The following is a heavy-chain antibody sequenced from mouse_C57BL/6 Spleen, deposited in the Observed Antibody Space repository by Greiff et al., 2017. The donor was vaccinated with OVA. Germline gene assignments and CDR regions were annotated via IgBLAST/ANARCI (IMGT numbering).Heavy chain of an antibody. V-gene: IGHV1-42*01. CDR1: GYSFTGYY. J-gene: IGHJ4*01. CDR2: INPSTGGT. CDR3: ARTYDGYYLYAMDY. Sequence: SGPELVKPGASVKISCKASGYSFTGYYMNWVKQSPEKSLEWIGEINPSTGGTTYNQKFKAKATLTVDKSSSTAYMQLKSLTSEDSAVYYCARTYDGYYLYAMDYWGQGTSVTVSS. D-gene: IGHD2-3*01.